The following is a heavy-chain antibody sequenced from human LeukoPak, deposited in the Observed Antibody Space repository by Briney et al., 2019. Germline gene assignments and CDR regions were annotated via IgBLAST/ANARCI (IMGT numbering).Heavy chain of an antibody. D-gene: IGHD1-1*01. V-gene: IGHV4-30-4*01. CDR2: IYYSGST. Sequence: SQTLSLTCTVSGGSISSGDYYWSWIRQPPGKGLEWIGYIYYSGSTYYNPSLKSRVTISVDTSKNQFSLKLSSVTAADTAVYYCARGRNWNDGWFDPWGQGTLVTVSS. J-gene: IGHJ5*02. CDR1: GGSISSGDYY. CDR3: ARGRNWNDGWFDP.